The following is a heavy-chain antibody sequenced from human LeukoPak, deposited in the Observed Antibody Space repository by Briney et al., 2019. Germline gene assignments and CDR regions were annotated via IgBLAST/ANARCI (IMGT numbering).Heavy chain of an antibody. CDR3: ARHNPYSSGWFLFPLDAFDI. J-gene: IGHJ3*02. D-gene: IGHD6-19*01. Sequence: PSETLSLTCTVSGGSISSYYWSWIRQPAGKGLEWIGRIYTSGSANYNPSLKSRVTMSVDTSKNQFSLKLSSVTAADTAVYYCARHNPYSSGWFLFPLDAFDIWGQGTMVTVSS. V-gene: IGHV4-4*07. CDR2: IYTSGSA. CDR1: GGSISSYY.